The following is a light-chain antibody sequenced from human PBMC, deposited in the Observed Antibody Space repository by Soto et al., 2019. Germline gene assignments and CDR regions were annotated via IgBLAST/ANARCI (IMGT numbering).Light chain of an antibody. CDR1: SSNIGAGYD. CDR3: QSYDSSLIYV. CDR2: GNS. V-gene: IGLV1-40*01. J-gene: IGLJ1*01. Sequence: QSALTQPPPVSGAPGQRVTISCTGSSSNIGAGYDVHWYQQLPGTAPKLLIYGNSSRPSGVPDRFSGSKSGTSASLAITGLQAEDEADYYCQSYDSSLIYVFGTGTKVTVL.